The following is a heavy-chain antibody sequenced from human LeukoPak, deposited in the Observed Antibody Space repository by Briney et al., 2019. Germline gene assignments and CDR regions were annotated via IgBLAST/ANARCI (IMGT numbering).Heavy chain of an antibody. Sequence: TGGSLRLSCAASGFTFSSYSMNWVRQAPGKGLEWVSSISSSSSYIYYADSVRGRFTISRDNAKNSLYLQMNSLRAEDTAVYYCATDDYYGSGSYEYWGQGTLVTVSS. D-gene: IGHD3-10*01. CDR2: ISSSSSYI. V-gene: IGHV3-21*01. CDR1: GFTFSSYS. J-gene: IGHJ4*02. CDR3: ATDDYYGSGSYEY.